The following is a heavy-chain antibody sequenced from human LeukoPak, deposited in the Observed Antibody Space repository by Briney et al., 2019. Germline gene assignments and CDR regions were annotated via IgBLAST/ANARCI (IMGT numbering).Heavy chain of an antibody. CDR3: ARDNWNYDY. Sequence: GGSLRLSCAASGFTFSTFAMIWVRQPPGKGLEWVSSIFPSGGEIHYADSVKGRFTISRDNARKSLYLQMHSLRADDTAVYYCARDNWNYDYWGQGTLVTVSS. D-gene: IGHD1-7*01. J-gene: IGHJ4*02. CDR2: IFPSGGEI. CDR1: GFTFSTFA. V-gene: IGHV3-21*01.